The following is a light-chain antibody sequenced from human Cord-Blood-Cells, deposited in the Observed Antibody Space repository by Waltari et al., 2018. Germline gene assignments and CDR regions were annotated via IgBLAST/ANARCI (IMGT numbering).Light chain of an antibody. V-gene: IGKV3-11*01. CDR3: QQRSNWPPIT. Sequence: EIVLTQSPATLSLSPGDRATLSCRASQSVSSYLALYQQNPGQAPRLRIYDASNRATGIPARFSGSGSGTDFTLTISSLEPEDFAVYYCQQRSNWPPITFGQGTRLEIK. J-gene: IGKJ5*01. CDR1: QSVSSY. CDR2: DAS.